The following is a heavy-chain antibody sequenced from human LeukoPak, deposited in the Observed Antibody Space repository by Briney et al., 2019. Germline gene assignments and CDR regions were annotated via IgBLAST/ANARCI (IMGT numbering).Heavy chain of an antibody. CDR1: GFTFDDYA. D-gene: IGHD6-13*01. V-gene: IGHV3-9*03. CDR2: ISWNSGSI. CDR3: AKGMYSSSWYQGEGFDY. J-gene: IGHJ4*02. Sequence: GRSLRLSCAASGFTFDDYAMHWVRQAPGKGLEWVSGISWNSGSIGYADSVKGRFTISRDSAKNSLYLQMNSLRAEDMALYYCAKGMYSSSWYQGEGFDYWGQGTLVTVSS.